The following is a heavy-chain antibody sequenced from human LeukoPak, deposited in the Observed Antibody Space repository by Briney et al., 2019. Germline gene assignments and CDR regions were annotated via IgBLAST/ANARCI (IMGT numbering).Heavy chain of an antibody. CDR1: GFTFSSYG. V-gene: IGHV3-33*08. D-gene: IGHD3-22*01. CDR3: ARGQRQYYYDSSGYYYGGGFDY. CDR2: IWYDGSNK. Sequence: GGSLRLSCAASGFTFSSYGMHWVRQAPGKGLEWVAVIWYDGSNKYYADSVKGRFTISRDNSKNTLYLQMNSLRAEDTAVYYCARGQRQYYYDSSGYYYGGGFDYWGQGTLVTVSS. J-gene: IGHJ4*02.